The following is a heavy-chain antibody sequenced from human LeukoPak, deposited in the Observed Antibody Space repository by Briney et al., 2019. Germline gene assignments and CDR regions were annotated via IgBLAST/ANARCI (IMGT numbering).Heavy chain of an antibody. V-gene: IGHV3-23*01. CDR3: GKTTTGYSSGQKPAWPVDY. J-gene: IGHJ4*02. CDR2: IFGSGGSA. Sequence: GGSLRPSCEASGFTFGSYAMYWVRQAPGKGLEWVAGIFGSGGSAHYADSAKGRFTISRDNSKNTVHLQINSLRAEDTAVYYCGKTTTGYSSGQKPAWPVDYWGQGTLVTVSS. D-gene: IGHD6-19*01. CDR1: GFTFGSYA.